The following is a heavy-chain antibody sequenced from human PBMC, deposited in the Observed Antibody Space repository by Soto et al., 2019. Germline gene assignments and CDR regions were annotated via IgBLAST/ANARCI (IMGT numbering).Heavy chain of an antibody. Sequence: PGGSLRLSCSASGFTFSSYWMHWVRQAPGKGLVWVSHINSDGSDTRYADSVEGRFSISRDNAKNTLYLQMNSLRAEDTAIYYCARDTITMIVAGGMDVWGQGTTVTV. CDR1: GFTFSSYW. D-gene: IGHD3-22*01. J-gene: IGHJ6*02. V-gene: IGHV3-74*01. CDR3: ARDTITMIVAGGMDV. CDR2: INSDGSDT.